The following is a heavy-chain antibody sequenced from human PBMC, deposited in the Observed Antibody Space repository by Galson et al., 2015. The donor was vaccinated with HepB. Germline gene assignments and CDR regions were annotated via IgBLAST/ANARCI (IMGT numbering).Heavy chain of an antibody. CDR2: MNPNSGNT. V-gene: IGHV1-8*01. CDR3: ARRITILRRFDP. D-gene: IGHD3-3*01. CDR1: GYTFTSYD. J-gene: IGHJ5*02. Sequence: SVKVSCKASGYTFTSYDINWVRQATGQGLEWMGWMNPNSGNTGYAQKFQGRVTMTRNTSISTAYMELSSLRSEDTAVYYCARRITILRRFDPWGQGTLVTVSS.